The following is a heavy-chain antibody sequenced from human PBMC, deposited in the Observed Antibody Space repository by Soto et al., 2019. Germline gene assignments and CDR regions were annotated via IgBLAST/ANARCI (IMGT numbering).Heavy chain of an antibody. CDR1: GVSINTNNYY. CDR2: IFYSGST. V-gene: IGHV4-39*01. CDR3: AGFVVPASRNTGFDY. J-gene: IGHJ4*02. Sequence: SETLSLTCTVSGVSINTNNYYWGWVRQPPGKGLEWIGNIFYSGSTFYNPSLRSRLTISVDTSKNQFSLRLNSVTAADAAVYYCAGFVVPASRNTGFDYWGQGTLVTVS. D-gene: IGHD2-15*01.